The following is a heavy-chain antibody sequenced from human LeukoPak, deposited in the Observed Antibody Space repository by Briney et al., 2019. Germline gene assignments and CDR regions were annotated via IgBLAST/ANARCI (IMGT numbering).Heavy chain of an antibody. CDR2: LNSDGTST. Sequence: GGSLRLSCAASGFTFSSYWMRWVRQAPGKGLVWVSLLNSDGTSTFYADSVRGRFTISRDNAKNTLYLQMNSLRAEDTAVYYCARKGSGNYYVDYWGQGTLVTVSS. J-gene: IGHJ4*02. CDR1: GFTFSSYW. D-gene: IGHD1-26*01. V-gene: IGHV3-74*01. CDR3: ARKGSGNYYVDY.